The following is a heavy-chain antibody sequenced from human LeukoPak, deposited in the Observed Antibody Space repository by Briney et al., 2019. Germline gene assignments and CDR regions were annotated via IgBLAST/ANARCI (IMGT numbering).Heavy chain of an antibody. V-gene: IGHV3-30*04. CDR3: AKDRNDFWSGYSGWFDP. CDR2: ISYDGSNK. Sequence: GGSLRLSCAASGFTFSSCAMHWVRQAPGKGLEWVAVISYDGSNKYYADSVKGRFTISRDNSKNTLYLQMNSLRAEDTAVYYCAKDRNDFWSGYSGWFDPWGQGTLVTVSS. CDR1: GFTFSSCA. J-gene: IGHJ5*02. D-gene: IGHD3-3*01.